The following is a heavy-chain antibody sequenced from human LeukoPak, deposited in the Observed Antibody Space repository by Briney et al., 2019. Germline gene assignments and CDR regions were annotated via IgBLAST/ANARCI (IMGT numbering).Heavy chain of an antibody. Sequence: PGGSLRLSCEVSGFILSRYGMHWVRQAPGKGLEWVAFISYDGSDKYYVDSVKGRFTVSRDNSKNTLYLQMNSLRAEDTAAYYCAKKCGGDCYADAFDIWGQGTIVTVFS. CDR2: ISYDGSDK. V-gene: IGHV3-30*18. J-gene: IGHJ3*02. CDR1: GFILSRYG. CDR3: AKKCGGDCYADAFDI. D-gene: IGHD2-21*02.